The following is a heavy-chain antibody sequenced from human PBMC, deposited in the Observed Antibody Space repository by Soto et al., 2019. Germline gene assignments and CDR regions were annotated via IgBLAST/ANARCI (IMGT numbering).Heavy chain of an antibody. CDR2: IIPICGTT. V-gene: IGHV1-69*13. Sequence: ASGKVCCKASGGTFSSYSISWVRQAPGQGLEWMGGIIPICGTTSYAQKFQGRVTMTGDESTSTVYMELSSLRSEDTAVYYCARVGSGWYWDYWGQGTLVTVSS. D-gene: IGHD6-19*01. J-gene: IGHJ4*02. CDR3: ARVGSGWYWDY. CDR1: GGTFSSYS.